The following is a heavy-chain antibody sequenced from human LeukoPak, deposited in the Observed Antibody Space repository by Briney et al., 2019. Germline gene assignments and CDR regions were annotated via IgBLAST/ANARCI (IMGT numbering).Heavy chain of an antibody. CDR2: IYNSGDT. D-gene: IGHD6-19*01. CDR3: ARQWLVRRGYFDY. Sequence: SETLSLTCTVSGGSISSTVYYWGWIRQPPGKGLEWIGSIYNSGDTYYNPSLKSRIAISVDTSKNQFSLKLSSVTAADTAVYYCARQWLVRRGYFDYWGQGTLVTVSS. CDR1: GGSISSTVYY. V-gene: IGHV4-39*07. J-gene: IGHJ4*02.